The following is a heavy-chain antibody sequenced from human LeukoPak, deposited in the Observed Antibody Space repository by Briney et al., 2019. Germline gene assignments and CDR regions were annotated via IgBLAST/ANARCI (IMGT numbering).Heavy chain of an antibody. CDR1: GFTFSSYE. CDR2: ISSSGSTI. Sequence: PGGSLRLSCAASGFTFSSYEMNWVRQAPGQGLEWVSYISSSGSTIYYADSVKGRFTISRDNAKNSLYLQMNSLRAEDTAVYYCARDDSYGLDYWGQGTLVTVSS. J-gene: IGHJ4*02. D-gene: IGHD5-18*01. CDR3: ARDDSYGLDY. V-gene: IGHV3-48*03.